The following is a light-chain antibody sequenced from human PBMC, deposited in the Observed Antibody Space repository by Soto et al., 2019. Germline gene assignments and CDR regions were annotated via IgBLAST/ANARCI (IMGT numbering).Light chain of an antibody. CDR2: GES. CDR1: QSVSSN. J-gene: IGKJ3*01. Sequence: EIVMTQSPATLSVSPGERATLSFRASQSVSSNLAWYQQKTGQAPRLLIDGESTRATGIPARCSGSGSGTEFTTSISGLQSVDFAVYYCRQYNNRPPFTFGPGTKVDI. CDR3: RQYNNRPPFT. V-gene: IGKV3-15*01.